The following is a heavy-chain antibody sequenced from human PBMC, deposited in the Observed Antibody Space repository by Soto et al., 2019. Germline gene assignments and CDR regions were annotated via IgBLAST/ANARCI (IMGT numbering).Heavy chain of an antibody. CDR2: ISGSGGST. D-gene: IGHD3-16*02. CDR3: AKYRIMITFGAVIADY. CDR1: GFTFSSYA. V-gene: IGHV3-23*01. Sequence: GGSLRLSCAASGFTFSSYAMSWVRQAPGKGLEWVSAISGSGGSTYYADSGKGRFTISRDNSKNTLYMQMNSRRAEDTAVYYCAKYRIMITFGAVIADYWGQGTLVTVSS. J-gene: IGHJ4*02.